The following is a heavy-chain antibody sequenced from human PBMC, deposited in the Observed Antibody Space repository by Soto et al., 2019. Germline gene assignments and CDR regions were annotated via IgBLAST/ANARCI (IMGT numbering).Heavy chain of an antibody. CDR3: ARDGLGELLLGWYFDF. V-gene: IGHV3-20*04. CDR2: INWNGGST. Sequence: EVQLVESGGGVVRPGGSLRLSCAASGFTFDDYGMSWVRQAPGKGLEWVSGINWNGGSTGYADSVKGRFTISRDNAKNSLYLQRNSLRAEDTALYYCARDGLGELLLGWYFDFWGRGTLDTVSS. CDR1: GFTFDDYG. J-gene: IGHJ2*01. D-gene: IGHD1-26*01.